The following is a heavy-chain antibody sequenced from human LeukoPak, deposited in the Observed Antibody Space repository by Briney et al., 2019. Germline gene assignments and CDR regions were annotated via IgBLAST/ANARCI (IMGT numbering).Heavy chain of an antibody. CDR3: ARGGGAHYYDTSGFSLY. D-gene: IGHD3-22*01. CDR1: GYTFSDYT. Sequence: ASVKVSCKASGYTFSDYTINWVRQAPGQGLEWMGWINPNSGGTNYLQKFQGRVTMTRDTSISTVYMEVNKLRSDDTAVYYCARGGGAHYYDTSGFSLYWGQGTLVTVSS. J-gene: IGHJ4*02. CDR2: INPNSGGT. V-gene: IGHV1-2*02.